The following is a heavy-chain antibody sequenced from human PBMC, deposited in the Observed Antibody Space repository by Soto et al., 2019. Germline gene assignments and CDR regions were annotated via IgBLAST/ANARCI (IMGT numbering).Heavy chain of an antibody. Sequence: ALVKVSCKASGGTFSSYAIRWVRQAPGQGLEWMGGVIPIFGTANYAQKFQGRVTITADKSTSTAYMELSSLRSEDTAVYYCARAVGGYSYGYFDYWGQGTLVTVSS. J-gene: IGHJ4*02. D-gene: IGHD5-18*01. V-gene: IGHV1-69*06. CDR3: ARAVGGYSYGYFDY. CDR1: GGTFSSYA. CDR2: VIPIFGTA.